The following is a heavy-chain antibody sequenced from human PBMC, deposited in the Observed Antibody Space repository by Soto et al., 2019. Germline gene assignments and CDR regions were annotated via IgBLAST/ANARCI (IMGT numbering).Heavy chain of an antibody. D-gene: IGHD1-1*01. CDR1: GFALSPYW. CDR3: ARLTEAVTTFVY. J-gene: IGHJ4*01. Sequence: VGSLRLSCEVSGFALSPYWMSWVRQAPGKGLEWVASINQDGSMKHYVDSVRGRFTISRDNAKNSLFPQMNSLSAEDTAVYYCARLTEAVTTFVYWGQGAPLTVSS. V-gene: IGHV3-7*03. CDR2: INQDGSMK.